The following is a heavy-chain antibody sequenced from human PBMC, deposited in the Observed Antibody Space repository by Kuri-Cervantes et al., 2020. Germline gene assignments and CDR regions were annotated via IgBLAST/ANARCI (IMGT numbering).Heavy chain of an antibody. CDR1: GFTFRSYS. D-gene: IGHD3-10*01. V-gene: IGHV3-30*03. J-gene: IGHJ6*02. Sequence: GESLKISCAASGFTFRSYSMNWVRQAPGKGLEWVAVISYDGSNKYYADSVKGRFTISRDNSKNTLYLQMNSLRAEDTAVYYCARDTYYYGSGSKAGYYGMDVWGQGNTVTVSS. CDR2: ISYDGSNK. CDR3: ARDTYYYGSGSKAGYYGMDV.